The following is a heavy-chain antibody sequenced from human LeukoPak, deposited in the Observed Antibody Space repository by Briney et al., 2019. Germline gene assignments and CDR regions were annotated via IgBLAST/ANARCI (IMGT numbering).Heavy chain of an antibody. CDR1: GYSISSGYY. Sequence: SETLSLTCAVSGYSISSGYYWGWIRQPPGKGLEWIGYIYYSGSTYYNPSLKSRVTISVDTSKNQFSLKLSSVTAADTAVYYCARSPGPAGDYWGQGTLVTVSS. D-gene: IGHD2-2*01. V-gene: IGHV4-30-4*08. CDR3: ARSPGPAGDY. CDR2: IYYSGST. J-gene: IGHJ4*02.